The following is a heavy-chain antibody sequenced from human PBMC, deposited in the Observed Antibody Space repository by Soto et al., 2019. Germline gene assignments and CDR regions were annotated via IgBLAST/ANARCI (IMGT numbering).Heavy chain of an antibody. V-gene: IGHV4-61*01. D-gene: IGHD6-13*01. CDR3: ARGHSSSRYEFDP. CDR1: GGSVSSRSYY. CDR2: IYYSGST. Sequence: SETLSLTCTVSGGSVSSRSYYWSWIRQPPGKGLEWIGYIYYSGSTNYNPSLKSRVTTSVDTSKNQFSLRLRSVTAADTAVYYCARGHSSSRYEFDPWGQGTLVTVSS. J-gene: IGHJ5*02.